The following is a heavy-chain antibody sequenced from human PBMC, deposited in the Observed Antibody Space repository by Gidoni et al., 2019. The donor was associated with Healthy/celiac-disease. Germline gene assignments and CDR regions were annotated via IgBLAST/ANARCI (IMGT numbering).Heavy chain of an antibody. Sequence: EVQLVESGGGLVQPGGSLRLSCAASGFPFSSYWMHWVRQAPGKGLVWVARIKSDGSSTSYADSVKGRFTISRDNAKNTLYLQMNSLRAEDTAVYYCAREGPFLAGFDYWGQGTLVTVSS. V-gene: IGHV3-74*01. CDR3: AREGPFLAGFDY. D-gene: IGHD3-9*01. CDR2: IKSDGSST. CDR1: GFPFSSYW. J-gene: IGHJ4*02.